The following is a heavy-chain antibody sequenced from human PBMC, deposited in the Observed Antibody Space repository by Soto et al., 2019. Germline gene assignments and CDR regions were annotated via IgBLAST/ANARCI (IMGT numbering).Heavy chain of an antibody. V-gene: IGHV3-48*03. Sequence: GGSLRLSCAASGFTFSSYEMNWVRQAPGKGLEWVSYISSSGSTIYYADSVKGRFTISRDNAKNSLYLQMNSLRAEDTAVYYCARGQWVVVVISVAFDIWGQGTMVTVSS. J-gene: IGHJ3*02. D-gene: IGHD3-22*01. CDR2: ISSSGSTI. CDR1: GFTFSSYE. CDR3: ARGQWVVVVISVAFDI.